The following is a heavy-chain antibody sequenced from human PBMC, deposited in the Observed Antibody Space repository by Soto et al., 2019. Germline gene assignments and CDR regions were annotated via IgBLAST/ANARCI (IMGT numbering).Heavy chain of an antibody. CDR3: ARYRREAVAGYTLDN. Sequence: PSETLSLTCSLSGGAIGGYYWSWIRQPPGKALEWIGYVSYSGSTDYHPSLKSRVSISIDTSKNQFSLKVNSMTAADTAVYYCARYRREAVAGYTLDNWGQGILVTVSS. J-gene: IGHJ4*02. CDR1: GGAIGGYY. D-gene: IGHD6-13*01. V-gene: IGHV4-59*01. CDR2: VSYSGST.